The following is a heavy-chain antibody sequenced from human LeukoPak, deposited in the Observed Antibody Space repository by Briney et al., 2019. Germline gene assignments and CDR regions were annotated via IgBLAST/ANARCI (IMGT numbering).Heavy chain of an antibody. V-gene: IGHV4-4*02. J-gene: IGHJ4*02. Sequence: SETLSLTCAVSGGSISSSNWWSWVRQPPGKGLEWIGEIYHSGSTNYNPSLKSRVTISVDKSKNQFSLKLSFVTAADTAVYYCARAQGTGWNEIYWGQGTLVTVSS. CDR3: ARAQGTGWNEIY. CDR2: IYHSGST. CDR1: GGSISSSNW. D-gene: IGHD1-1*01.